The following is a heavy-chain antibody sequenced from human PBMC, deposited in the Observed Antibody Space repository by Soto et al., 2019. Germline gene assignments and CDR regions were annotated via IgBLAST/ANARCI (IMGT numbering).Heavy chain of an antibody. Sequence: EVQLVESGGGLVQPGGSLKLSGTASGFSISNHWMNWVLQAPGKGLEWVAHIKEDGTQTYYVESVKGRTTISRDNAKNSVHLQMHILRAEGTAVYYCASATRRERHFDYWGQGILVTVSS. CDR2: IKEDGTQT. D-gene: IGHD1-26*01. CDR3: ASATRRERHFDY. V-gene: IGHV3-7*03. CDR1: GFSISNHW. J-gene: IGHJ4*02.